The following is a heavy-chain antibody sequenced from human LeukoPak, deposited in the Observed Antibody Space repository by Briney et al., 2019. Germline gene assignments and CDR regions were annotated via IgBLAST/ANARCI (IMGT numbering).Heavy chain of an antibody. J-gene: IGHJ4*02. Sequence: ASVKVSCKASGYTFTGYYMHWVRQAPVQGLEWMGRINPNSGGTNYAQKFQGRVTMTRNTSISTAYMELSSLRSEDTAVYYCARGGAYYYDSSGTNLDYWGQGTLVTVSS. CDR1: GYTFTGYY. D-gene: IGHD3-22*01. CDR2: INPNSGGT. V-gene: IGHV1-2*06. CDR3: ARGGAYYYDSSGTNLDY.